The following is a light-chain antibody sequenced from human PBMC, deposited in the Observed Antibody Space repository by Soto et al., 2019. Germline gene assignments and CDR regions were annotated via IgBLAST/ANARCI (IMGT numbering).Light chain of an antibody. J-gene: IGKJ1*01. Sequence: DIMMTQSPDSLAVSLGERATINCKSSQSVLYTSNSKNYLAWYQQKPRQSPKLLISWASTRESGVPDRFSGSGSGSDFTLSISGLQAEDVAVYYCQQYYASPPTFGQGTKVDIK. CDR3: QQYYASPPT. CDR1: QSVLYTSNSKNY. CDR2: WAS. V-gene: IGKV4-1*01.